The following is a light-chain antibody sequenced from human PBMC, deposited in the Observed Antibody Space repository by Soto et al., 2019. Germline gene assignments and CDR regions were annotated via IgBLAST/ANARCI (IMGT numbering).Light chain of an antibody. V-gene: IGKV1D-17*01. CDR1: QGISNY. J-gene: IGKJ4*01. Sequence: NIQMTQSPSAMSASVGERVTITCRARQGISNYLAWFQQKPGKVPKNVIYAASSCQSGVPSRFSGSGSGTEFTLTISSLQPEDFATYYCLQHNSYPPAFGGGTKVEIK. CDR3: LQHNSYPPA. CDR2: AAS.